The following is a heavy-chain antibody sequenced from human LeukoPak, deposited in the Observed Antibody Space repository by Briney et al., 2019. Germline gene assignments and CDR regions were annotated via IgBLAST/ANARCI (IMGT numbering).Heavy chain of an antibody. CDR2: ISCSGSTI. CDR3: ARRYCSSTSCLLDY. Sequence: GGSLSLSCAASGFTFSSYEMNWVRRAPGKGLEWVTYISCSGSTIYYADSVKGRFTISRDNAKNSLYLQMNSLRAEDTAVYYCARRYCSSTSCLLDYWGQGTLVTVSS. CDR1: GFTFSSYE. V-gene: IGHV3-48*03. D-gene: IGHD2-2*01. J-gene: IGHJ4*02.